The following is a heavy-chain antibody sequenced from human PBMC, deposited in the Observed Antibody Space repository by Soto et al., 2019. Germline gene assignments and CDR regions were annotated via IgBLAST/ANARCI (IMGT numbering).Heavy chain of an antibody. Sequence: PSETLSLTCIVSGGSISEKYWNWVRQPPGKGLEWIGLIFANGHTDYNPSLKSRVTMSVDASKNQFSLRLTSMTAADTAVYYCVASLAASGLIWLDPWGRGTLVTVSS. J-gene: IGHJ5*02. D-gene: IGHD6-13*01. CDR3: VASLAASGLIWLDP. CDR1: GGSISEKY. V-gene: IGHV4-4*07. CDR2: IFANGHT.